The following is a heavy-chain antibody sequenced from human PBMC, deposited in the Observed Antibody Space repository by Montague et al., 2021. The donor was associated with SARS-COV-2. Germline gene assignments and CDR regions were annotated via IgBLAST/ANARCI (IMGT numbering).Heavy chain of an antibody. D-gene: IGHD3-10*01. CDR3: ARESGSGSYLVY. CDR1: GGSISSYY. J-gene: IGHJ4*02. V-gene: IGHV4-59*08. Sequence: SETLSLTCTVSGGSISSYYWSWIRQPPGKGLEWIGYIYYSGSTNYNPSLKSQVTISVDTSKNQFSLKLSSVTAADTAVYYCARESGSGSYLVYWGQGTLVTVSS. CDR2: IYYSGST.